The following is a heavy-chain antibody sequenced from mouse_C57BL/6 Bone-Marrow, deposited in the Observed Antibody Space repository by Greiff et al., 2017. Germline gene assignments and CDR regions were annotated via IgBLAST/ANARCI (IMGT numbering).Heavy chain of an antibody. CDR2: IYPGDGDT. D-gene: IGHD4-1*01. J-gene: IGHJ3*01. CDR1: GYAFSSSW. V-gene: IGHV1-82*01. CDR3: ARYWTGFAY. Sequence: VKLQQSGPELVKPGASVKISCKASGYAFSSSWMNWVKQRPGKGLEWIGRIYPGDGDTNYNGKFKGKATLTADKSSSTAYMQLSSLTSEDSAVYFCARYWTGFAYWGQGTLVTVSA.